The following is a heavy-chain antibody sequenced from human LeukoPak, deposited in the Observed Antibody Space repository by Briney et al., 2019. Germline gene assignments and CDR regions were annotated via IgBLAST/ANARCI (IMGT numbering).Heavy chain of an antibody. CDR1: GGTFSSYA. D-gene: IGHD3-10*01. J-gene: IGHJ5*02. Sequence: SVKVSCKASGGTFSSYAISWVRQAPGQGLEWMEGIIPIFGTANYAQKFQGRVTMTTDTSTSTAYMELRSLRSDDTAVYYCARRMLYGSGSYYNSNWFDPWGQGTLATVSS. V-gene: IGHV1-69*05. CDR2: IIPIFGTA. CDR3: ARRMLYGSGSYYNSNWFDP.